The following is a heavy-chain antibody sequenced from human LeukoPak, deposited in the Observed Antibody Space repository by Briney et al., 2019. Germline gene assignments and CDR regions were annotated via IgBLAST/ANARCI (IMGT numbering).Heavy chain of an antibody. CDR3: ARGSSGYLSYFDY. D-gene: IGHD3-22*01. V-gene: IGHV4-59*01. CDR1: GGSISSYY. J-gene: IGHJ4*02. Sequence: PSGTLSLTCTVSGGSISSYYWSWIRQPPGKGLEWIGYIYYSGSTNYNPSLKSRATISVDTSKNQFSLKWSSVTAADTAVYYCARGSSGYLSYFDYWGQGTLVTVSS. CDR2: IYYSGST.